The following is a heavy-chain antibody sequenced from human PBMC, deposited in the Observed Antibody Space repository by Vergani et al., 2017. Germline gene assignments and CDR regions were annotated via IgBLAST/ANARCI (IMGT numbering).Heavy chain of an antibody. CDR2: IKSDGRT. V-gene: IGHV3-NL1*01. D-gene: IGHD2-15*01. CDR1: GFAFNNYG. Sequence: QVQLVESGGGVVQPGRSLRLSCEASGFAFNNYGIHWVRQAPGKGLEWVSVIKSDGRTSYAESVRGRFTISRDTSRNAVYLQMNILRVEDTGVYYCTRSECSGTTCYGHYFDLWGHGILVTVSS. J-gene: IGHJ4*01. CDR3: TRSECSGTTCYGHYFDL.